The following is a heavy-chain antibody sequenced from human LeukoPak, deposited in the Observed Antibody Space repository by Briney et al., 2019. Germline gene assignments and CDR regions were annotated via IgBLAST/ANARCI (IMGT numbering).Heavy chain of an antibody. CDR1: GFTFSSCA. V-gene: IGHV3-23*01. Sequence: GGSLRLSCAASGFTFSSCAMNWVRQAPGKGLEWVSGISGSGGSTYYADSVKGRFTISRDNSNNTLYLQMNSLRAEDTAVYYCAKTRGSNNVFDIWGQGTMVTVSS. D-gene: IGHD1-26*01. CDR2: ISGSGGST. J-gene: IGHJ3*02. CDR3: AKTRGSNNVFDI.